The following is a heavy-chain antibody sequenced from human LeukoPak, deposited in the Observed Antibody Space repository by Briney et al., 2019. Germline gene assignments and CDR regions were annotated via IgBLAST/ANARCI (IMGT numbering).Heavy chain of an antibody. V-gene: IGHV4-39*07. Sequence: PSETLSLTCTVSGGSITSTSFYWGWIRQPPGKGLEWIGSIHYSGISYYNPSLKSRVTMSVDTSKNQFSLKLRSVTAADTAVYSCAGARYDSSGYILDYWGQGTLVTVSS. J-gene: IGHJ4*02. D-gene: IGHD3-22*01. CDR3: AGARYDSSGYILDY. CDR1: GGSITSTSFY. CDR2: IHYSGIS.